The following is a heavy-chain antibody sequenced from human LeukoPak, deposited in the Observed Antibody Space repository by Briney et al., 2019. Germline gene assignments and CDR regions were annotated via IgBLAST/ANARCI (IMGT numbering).Heavy chain of an antibody. Sequence: SETLSLTCTVSGGSISSYYWSWIRQPAGKGLEWIGRIYTSGSTNYNPSLKSRVTMSVDTSKNQFSLKLSSVTAADTAVYYCARDFSYYHDSSASFDLWGRGTLVTVSS. CDR2: IYTSGST. D-gene: IGHD3-22*01. V-gene: IGHV4-4*07. J-gene: IGHJ2*01. CDR1: GGSISSYY. CDR3: ARDFSYYHDSSASFDL.